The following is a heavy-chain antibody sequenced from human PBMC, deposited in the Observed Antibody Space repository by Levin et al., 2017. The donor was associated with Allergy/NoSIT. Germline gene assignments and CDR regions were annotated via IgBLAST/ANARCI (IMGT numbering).Heavy chain of an antibody. Sequence: PGGSLRLSCTVSGFTFGDYSLSWFRQAPGKGLEWVGFIREKSSGGTIKYAASVRGRFAMSRDDSKNTAYLQMDSLKTDDTAVYFCARGSYQFDFWGQGILVTVSS. V-gene: IGHV3-49*03. D-gene: IGHD3-16*02. CDR3: ARGSYQFDF. CDR1: GFTFGDYS. J-gene: IGHJ4*02. CDR2: IREKSSGGTI.